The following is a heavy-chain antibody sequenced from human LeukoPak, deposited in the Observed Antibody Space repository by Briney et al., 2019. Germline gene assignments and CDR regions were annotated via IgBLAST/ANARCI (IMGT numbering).Heavy chain of an antibody. V-gene: IGHV3-64*01. CDR1: GFTFSGYA. Sequence: GGSLRLSCAASGFTFSGYAMHWVRQAPGKGLEYVSAISSNGGSTYYANSVKGRFTISRDNSKNTLYLQMGSLRAEDMAVYYCARAVYYSSDPLDYWGQGTRVTVSS. CDR2: ISSNGGST. D-gene: IGHD6-19*01. CDR3: ARAVYYSSDPLDY. J-gene: IGHJ4*02.